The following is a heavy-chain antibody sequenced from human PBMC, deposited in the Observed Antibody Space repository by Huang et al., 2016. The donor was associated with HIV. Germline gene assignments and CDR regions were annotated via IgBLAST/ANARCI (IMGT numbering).Heavy chain of an antibody. J-gene: IGHJ4*02. D-gene: IGHD3-22*01. CDR3: ARARGYYDSSVSYYFDY. CDR1: GGTFSSYA. V-gene: IGHV1-69*13. Sequence: QVQLVQSGAEVKTPGSSVKVSCKASGGTFSSYAISWVRQAPGQGLEWMGGIIPCFGTAHYAQKFQGRVTITADESTSTAYMELSSLRSDDTAVYYCARARGYYDSSVSYYFDYWGQGTLVTVSS. CDR2: IIPCFGTA.